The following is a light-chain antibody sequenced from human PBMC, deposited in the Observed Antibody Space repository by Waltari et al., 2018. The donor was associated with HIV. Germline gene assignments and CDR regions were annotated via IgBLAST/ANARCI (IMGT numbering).Light chain of an antibody. V-gene: IGKV3-20*01. CDR1: QPVSSSH. J-gene: IGKJ1*01. CDR2: GAS. CDR3: HQYGSSPET. Sequence: ELTQSPGTLSLSPGEAAILSCRTSQPVSSSHLGWYQQKPGQAPRLLVYGASTRAAGIPDRFSGSGSGADFTLSISRLEPEDFAVYYCHQYGSSPETFGQGTKV.